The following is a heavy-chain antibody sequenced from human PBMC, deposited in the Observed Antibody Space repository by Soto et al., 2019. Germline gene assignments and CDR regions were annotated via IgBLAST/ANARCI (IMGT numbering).Heavy chain of an antibody. CDR1: GDSIGNSRW. J-gene: IGHJ3*01. Sequence: QVQLQESGPGLVKPSGTLSLTCAVSGDSIGNSRWWTWVRQPPGKGLEWIGDIFHSGDTNYNPSLKSRVFISVDKSQNQRSLKVSSVTAADTAVYYCAYSTGWYRHDVWGQGTLVTVTS. D-gene: IGHD6-19*01. V-gene: IGHV4-4*02. CDR2: IFHSGDT. CDR3: AYSTGWYRHDV.